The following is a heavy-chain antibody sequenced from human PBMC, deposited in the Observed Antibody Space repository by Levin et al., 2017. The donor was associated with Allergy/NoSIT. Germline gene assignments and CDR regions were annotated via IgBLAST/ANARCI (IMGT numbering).Heavy chain of an antibody. J-gene: IGHJ6*03. D-gene: IGHD2-2*01. V-gene: IGHV1-8*01. CDR2: MNPNSGNT. Sequence: GESLKISCKASGYTFTSFDINWVRQATGQGLEWMGWMNPNSGNTGYAQKFQGRVTMTRNTSINTAYMELSSLGSEDTAIYYCARGYCSSPSCYGVGDYYYYMDVWGKGTTVTVSS. CDR1: GYTFTSFD. CDR3: ARGYCSSPSCYGVGDYYYYMDV.